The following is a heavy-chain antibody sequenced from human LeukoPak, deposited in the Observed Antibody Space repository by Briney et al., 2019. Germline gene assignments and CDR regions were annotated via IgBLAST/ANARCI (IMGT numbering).Heavy chain of an antibody. D-gene: IGHD6-6*01. Sequence: PGGSLRLSCAASGFNFNTYTMNWVRQAPGTGLEWVSSISSRSSYTYYSDSVKGRFTISRDNAKNSLYLQMNSLRAEDTAVYYCARDKEDSSSSSDYWGQGTLVTVSS. J-gene: IGHJ4*02. CDR1: GFNFNTYT. CDR2: ISSRSSYT. V-gene: IGHV3-21*01. CDR3: ARDKEDSSSSSDY.